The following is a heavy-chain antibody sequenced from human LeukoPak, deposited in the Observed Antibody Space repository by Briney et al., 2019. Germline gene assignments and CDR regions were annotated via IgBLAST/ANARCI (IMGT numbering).Heavy chain of an antibody. D-gene: IGHD3-22*01. J-gene: IGHJ4*02. Sequence: SETLSLTCADSGGSVSHSNWWTWVRQSPGKGLEWIGEVHPSEGTNYNPSLKSRVTISLDKSKNQFSLELNSVTAADTAIYYCGTYYDRSGYKLDYWGQGTLVTVSS. CDR1: GGSVSHSNW. CDR3: GTYYDRSGYKLDY. CDR2: VHPSEGT. V-gene: IGHV4-4*02.